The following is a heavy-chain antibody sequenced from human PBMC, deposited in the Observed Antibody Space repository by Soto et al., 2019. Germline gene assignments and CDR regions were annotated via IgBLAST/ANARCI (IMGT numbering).Heavy chain of an antibody. CDR1: GFTFSNYA. CDR2: ISGSDGST. J-gene: IGHJ4*02. CDR3: AKERASGYYFFDY. Sequence: EVQLLESGGGLVQPGGSLRLSCAASGFTFSNYAMSWVRQAPGEGLEWVSTISGSDGSTYYADSVKGRFTISRDISKNTLDLQMNSLRAEDTGIYFFAKERASGYYFFDYWGQGTLVTVSS. V-gene: IGHV3-23*01. D-gene: IGHD5-12*01.